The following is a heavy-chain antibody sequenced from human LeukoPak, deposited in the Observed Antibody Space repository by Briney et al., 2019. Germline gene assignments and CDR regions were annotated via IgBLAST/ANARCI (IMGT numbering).Heavy chain of an antibody. J-gene: IGHJ5*02. Sequence: ASVKVSFTASGYTFTSYDINWVRQATGQGLEWMGWMNPNSGNTGYAQKFQGRVTMTRNTSISTAYMELSSLRSEDTAVYYCARGRNSKHIVVVTALTGYNWFDPWGQGTLVTVSS. D-gene: IGHD2-21*02. CDR1: GYTFTSYD. CDR3: ARGRNSKHIVVVTALTGYNWFDP. CDR2: MNPNSGNT. V-gene: IGHV1-8*01.